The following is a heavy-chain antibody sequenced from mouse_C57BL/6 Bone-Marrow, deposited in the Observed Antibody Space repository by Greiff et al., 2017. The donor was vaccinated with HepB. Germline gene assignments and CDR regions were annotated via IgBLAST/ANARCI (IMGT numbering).Heavy chain of an antibody. J-gene: IGHJ4*01. D-gene: IGHD1-1*01. CDR2: IWTGGGT. CDR3: AREAFDYYGSSYGAMDY. Sequence: VKLVESGPGLVAPSQSLSITCTVSGFSLTSYAISWVRQPPGKGLEWLGVIWTGGGTNYNSALKSRLSISKDNSKSQVFLKMNSLQTDDTARYYCAREAFDYYGSSYGAMDYWGQGTSVTVSS. V-gene: IGHV2-9-1*01. CDR1: GFSLTSYA.